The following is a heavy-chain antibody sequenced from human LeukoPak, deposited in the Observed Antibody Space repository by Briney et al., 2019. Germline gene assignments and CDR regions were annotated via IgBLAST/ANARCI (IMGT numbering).Heavy chain of an antibody. CDR1: GVTFSSYA. Sequence: AGTLTLSCAASGVTFSSYAKHWVRKAPRTGQELVAVMSFDGSNKYYADSVKGRFATSRHNAKDSRYLQINSLGAEDTAVYYCARGFAGYWGQGTLVTVSS. V-gene: IGHV3-30*09. J-gene: IGHJ4*02. CDR2: MSFDGSNK. CDR3: ARGFAGY.